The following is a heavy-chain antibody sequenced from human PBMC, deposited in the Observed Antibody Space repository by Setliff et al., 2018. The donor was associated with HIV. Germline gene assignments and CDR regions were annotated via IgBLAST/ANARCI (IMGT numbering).Heavy chain of an antibody. V-gene: IGHV1-69*10. Sequence: RASVKVSCKASGGTFSSYAISWVRQAPGQGLEWMGGIIPILGIANYAQKFQGRVTITADKSTSTAYMELSSLRSEDTAVYYCARQNRYYYGSGSFHNWFDPWGQGTLVTVSS. CDR3: ARQNRYYYGSGSFHNWFDP. CDR1: GGTFSSYA. J-gene: IGHJ5*02. D-gene: IGHD3-10*01. CDR2: IIPILGIA.